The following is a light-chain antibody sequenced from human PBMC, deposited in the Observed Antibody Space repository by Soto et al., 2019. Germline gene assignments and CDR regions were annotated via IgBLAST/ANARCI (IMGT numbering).Light chain of an antibody. CDR1: RSDVGGYNY. Sequence: QSALTQPPSASGSPGQSVTISCTGTRSDVGGYNYVSWYQQHPGKAPKLMIYDVSERPSGVPDRFSGSKSGNTASLTVSGLQAEDEADYYCSSYGGSNNLIFGGGTKLTVL. J-gene: IGLJ2*01. CDR3: SSYGGSNNLI. CDR2: DVS. V-gene: IGLV2-8*01.